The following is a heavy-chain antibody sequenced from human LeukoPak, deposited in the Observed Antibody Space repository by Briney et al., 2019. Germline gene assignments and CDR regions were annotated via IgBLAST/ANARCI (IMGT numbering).Heavy chain of an antibody. CDR3: AKKATVTTGPDAFDI. Sequence: GGSLRLSCAASGFTFSIYAMNWVRQAPGKGLEWVSAIIGSGASTYYADSVKGRFSISRDNSKNSLYLKMKSLRAEDTAVYFCAKKATVTTGPDAFDIWGQGTLVTVSS. D-gene: IGHD4-17*01. CDR2: IIGSGAST. J-gene: IGHJ3*02. CDR1: GFTFSIYA. V-gene: IGHV3-23*01.